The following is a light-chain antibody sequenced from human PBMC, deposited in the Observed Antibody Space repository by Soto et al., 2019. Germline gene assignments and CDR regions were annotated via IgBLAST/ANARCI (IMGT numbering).Light chain of an antibody. V-gene: IGLV2-14*01. J-gene: IGLJ3*02. CDR3: NSYMSTYTWV. CDR1: SSDVGGYNR. CDR2: EVS. Sequence: QSALTQPASVSGSPGQSITISCTGTSSDVGGYNRVSWYQQYPGKAPKLVIFEVSNRPSGVSSRFSGSKSGNTASLTISGLQAEDEADYYCNSYMSTYTWVFGGGTKLTVL.